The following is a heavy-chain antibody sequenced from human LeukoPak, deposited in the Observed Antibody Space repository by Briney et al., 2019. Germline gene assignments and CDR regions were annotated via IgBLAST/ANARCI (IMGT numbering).Heavy chain of an antibody. V-gene: IGHV3-48*03. CDR3: ARDGGFDY. CDR2: ISGSGSTI. D-gene: IGHD3-16*01. J-gene: IGHJ4*02. Sequence: PGGSLRLSCAASGFTCSSYEMNWVRQAPGKGLKWVSYISGSGSTIYYADSVKGRFTISRDNAKNSLYLQMDSLRVEDTAVYYCARDGGFDYWGQGTLVTISP. CDR1: GFTCSSYE.